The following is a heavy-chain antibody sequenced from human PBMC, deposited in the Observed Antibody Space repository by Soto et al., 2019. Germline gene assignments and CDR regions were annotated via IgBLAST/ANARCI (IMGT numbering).Heavy chain of an antibody. Sequence: QVQLQESGPGLVKPSQTLSLTCTVSGGSVSSGGYCWSWIRQQPGKGLEWIGYVYYRGSTYYNPSLKSRVTISVDTPKNQSSLKLSSVTAADTAVYYCAREEYNWNYGSLVYYYYYGMDVWGQGTTVTVSS. D-gene: IGHD1-7*01. J-gene: IGHJ6*02. CDR2: VYYRGST. CDR3: AREEYNWNYGSLVYYYYYGMDV. V-gene: IGHV4-31*03. CDR1: GGSVSSGGYC.